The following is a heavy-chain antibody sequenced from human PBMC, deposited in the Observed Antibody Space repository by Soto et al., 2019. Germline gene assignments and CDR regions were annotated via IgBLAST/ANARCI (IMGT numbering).Heavy chain of an antibody. D-gene: IGHD2-15*01. Sequence: GGSLRLSCAASGFTVSSNYMSWVRQAPGKGLEWVSVIYSGGSTYYADSVKGRFTISRHNSKNTLYLQMNSLRAEDTAVYYCARDRGMMMNCSGGSCYRDYYYYGMDVWGQGTTVTVSS. CDR1: GFTVSSNY. CDR2: IYSGGST. V-gene: IGHV3-53*04. CDR3: ARDRGMMMNCSGGSCYRDYYYYGMDV. J-gene: IGHJ6*02.